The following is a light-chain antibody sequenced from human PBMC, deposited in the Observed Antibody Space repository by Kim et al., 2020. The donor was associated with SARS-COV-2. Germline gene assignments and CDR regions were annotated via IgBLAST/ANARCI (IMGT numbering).Light chain of an antibody. J-gene: IGLJ1*01. CDR2: DVS. V-gene: IGLV2-14*03. CDR1: SSDVGGYNS. CDR3: SSYTSSTLV. Sequence: PGQSITLSCTGTSSDVGGYNSVSWYQQQPGKAPKLMIYDVSNRPSGVSTRFSGSKSGNTASLTISGLQAEDEADYYCSSYTSSTLVFGTGTKVTVL.